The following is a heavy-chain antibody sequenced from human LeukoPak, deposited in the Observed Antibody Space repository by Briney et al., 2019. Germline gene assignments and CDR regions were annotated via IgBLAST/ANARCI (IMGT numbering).Heavy chain of an antibody. D-gene: IGHD3-16*02. V-gene: IGHV4-59*08. J-gene: IGHJ4*02. CDR1: VGSISSYY. Sequence: SETLSLTCTVSVGSISSYYWSWIRQPPGKGLEWIGYIYYSGSTNYNPSLKSRVTISVDTSKNQFSLKLSSVTAADTAVYYCARHLVTSGYDYVWGSYRAYFDYWGQGTLVTVSS. CDR2: IYYSGST. CDR3: ARHLVTSGYDYVWGSYRAYFDY.